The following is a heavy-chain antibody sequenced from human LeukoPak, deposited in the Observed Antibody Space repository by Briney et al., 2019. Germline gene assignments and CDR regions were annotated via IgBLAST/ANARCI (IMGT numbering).Heavy chain of an antibody. J-gene: IGHJ3*02. CDR1: GDSGSSNSVA. CDR2: IYYRSKWYN. Sequence: SQTLSLTCAISGDSGSSNSVAWMWIRKSPSRGLEWLGRIYYRSKWYNDYAVSVKSRITIDPDTSKNQFSLQLNSVTPEDTAVYYCANSRKSDAFDIWGHGTMVTVSS. CDR3: ANSRKSDAFDI. V-gene: IGHV6-1*01.